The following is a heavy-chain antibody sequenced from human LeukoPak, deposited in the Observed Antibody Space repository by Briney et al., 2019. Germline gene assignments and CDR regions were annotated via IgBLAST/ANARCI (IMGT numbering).Heavy chain of an antibody. D-gene: IGHD6-19*01. V-gene: IGHV3-30*04. CDR2: ISNDGSNK. CDR1: GFTVSSNE. J-gene: IGHJ4*02. Sequence: PGGSLRLSCAASGFTVSSNEMSWARQAPGKGLEWVAVISNDGSNKYYADSVKGRFTISRDNSKNTLYLQMNSLRAEDTAVYYCARDHTIAVAGTWDYWGQGTLVTVSS. CDR3: ARDHTIAVAGTWDY.